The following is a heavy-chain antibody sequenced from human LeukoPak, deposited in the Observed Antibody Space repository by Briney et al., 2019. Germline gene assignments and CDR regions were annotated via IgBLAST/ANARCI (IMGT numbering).Heavy chain of an antibody. CDR3: ARDLSRDYGDYDRAPDFGWFDP. D-gene: IGHD4-17*01. CDR1: GGTFSSYA. Sequence: GASVKVSCKASGGTFSSYAISWVRQAPGQGLEWMGGIIPIFGTANYAQKFQGRVTITTDESTSTAYMELNSRRSEDTAVYYCARDLSRDYGDYDRAPDFGWFDPWGQGTLVTVSS. V-gene: IGHV1-69*05. CDR2: IIPIFGTA. J-gene: IGHJ5*02.